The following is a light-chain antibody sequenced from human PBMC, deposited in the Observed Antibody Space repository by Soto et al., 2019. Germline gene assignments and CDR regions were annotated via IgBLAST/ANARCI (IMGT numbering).Light chain of an antibody. Sequence: DIQMTQSPSSLSASVGDRVTITCRASPSINTYLNWYQQKPGKAPKLLISAASSLQSGVPARFSGSGSGTDFTLIISSVQPEDFATFDCEQSYGSPPTFGHGTKVDIK. CDR3: EQSYGSPPT. V-gene: IGKV1-39*01. CDR2: AAS. CDR1: PSINTY. J-gene: IGKJ1*01.